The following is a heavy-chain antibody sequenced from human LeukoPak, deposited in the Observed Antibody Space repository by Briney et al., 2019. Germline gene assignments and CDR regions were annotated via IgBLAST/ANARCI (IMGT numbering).Heavy chain of an antibody. CDR3: ARGNSGSADY. V-gene: IGHV1-2*02. Sequence: GASVKVSCKASGYTFTGYYMHWVRQGPGQGLEWMGWINPNSGGRNYAQKFQGRGTMTRDTSISTAYMELSRLRSDDTAVYYCARGNSGSADYWAQGPLVTVSS. D-gene: IGHD6-6*01. J-gene: IGHJ4*02. CDR2: INPNSGGR. CDR1: GYTFTGYY.